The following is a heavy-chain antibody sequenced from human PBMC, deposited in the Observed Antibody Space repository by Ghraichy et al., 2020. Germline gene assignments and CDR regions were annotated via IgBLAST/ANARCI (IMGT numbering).Heavy chain of an antibody. V-gene: IGHV1-2*06. Sequence: ASVKVSCKASGYTFTGYFMHWVRQAPGQGLEWMGRINPDSGGTDYAQKFQGRVTMTRDTSISTAYMEVSGLRSDDTAVYYCASQSLGYCSSTSCNNPGYWGQGTLVTVSS. CDR2: INPDSGGT. J-gene: IGHJ4*02. CDR1: GYTFTGYF. CDR3: ASQSLGYCSSTSCNNPGY. D-gene: IGHD2-2*02.